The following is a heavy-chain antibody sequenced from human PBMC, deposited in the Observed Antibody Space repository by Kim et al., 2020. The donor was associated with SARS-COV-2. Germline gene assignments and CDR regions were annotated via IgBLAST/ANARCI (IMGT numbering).Heavy chain of an antibody. CDR2: IGTLRDT. J-gene: IGHJ6*02. Sequence: GGSLRLSCTVSGFIFSAYDIHWVRQGTGRGLEWVSGIGTLRDTHFADAVKGRFTITRDNDKNSVYLQMSGLTAGDTAVYYCARGLRYTYRYGLDAWGQGTTVTVSS. CDR3: ARGLRYTYRYGLDA. D-gene: IGHD3-16*02. CDR1: GFIFSAYD. V-gene: IGHV3-13*04.